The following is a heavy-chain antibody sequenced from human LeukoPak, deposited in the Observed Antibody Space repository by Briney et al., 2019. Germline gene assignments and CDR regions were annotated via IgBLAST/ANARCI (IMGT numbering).Heavy chain of an antibody. CDR1: GGSFSGYY. V-gene: IGHV4-34*01. D-gene: IGHD2-2*01. J-gene: IGHJ6*02. CDR3: ARGPYCSSTSCPAYYYYCYGMDV. CDR2: INHSGST. Sequence: SETLSLTCAVYGGSFSGYYWSWIRQPPGKGLEWIGEINHSGSTNYNPSLKSRVTISVDTSKNQFSLKLSSVTAADTAVYYCARGPYCSSTSCPAYYYYCYGMDVWGQGTTVTVSS.